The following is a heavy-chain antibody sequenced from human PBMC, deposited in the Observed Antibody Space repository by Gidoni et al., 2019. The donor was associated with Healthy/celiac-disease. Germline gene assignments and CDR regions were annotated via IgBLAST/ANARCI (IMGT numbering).Heavy chain of an antibody. Sequence: EVQLVESGGGLVQPGRSLRLSCAASGLPFDVYAIHWVRQAPGKGLEWVSGISWNSGSIGYADSVKGRFTISRDNAKNSLYLQMNSLRAEDTALYYCAVGGTYYYDSSGYGLGPLKDYWGQGTLVTVSS. J-gene: IGHJ4*02. CDR1: GLPFDVYA. CDR2: ISWNSGSI. V-gene: IGHV3-9*01. D-gene: IGHD3-22*01. CDR3: AVGGTYYYDSSGYGLGPLKDY.